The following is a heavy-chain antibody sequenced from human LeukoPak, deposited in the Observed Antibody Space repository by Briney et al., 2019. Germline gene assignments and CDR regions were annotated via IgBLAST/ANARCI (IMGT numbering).Heavy chain of an antibody. CDR3: ARVLYKGCSNGVCYPDFDY. CDR1: GFTFSNYW. D-gene: IGHD2-8*01. CDR2: INSDGSSR. J-gene: IGHJ4*02. V-gene: IGHV3-74*01. Sequence: GGSLRLSCAASGFTFSNYWMSWVRQAPGKGLVWVSRINSDGSSRHYADSVKGRFTISRDNAKNTLHLQMTSLRAEDTAVYYCARVLYKGCSNGVCYPDFDYWGQGTLVTVSS.